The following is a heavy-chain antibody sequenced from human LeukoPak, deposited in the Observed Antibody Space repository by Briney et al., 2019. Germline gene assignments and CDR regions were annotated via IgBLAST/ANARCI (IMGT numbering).Heavy chain of an antibody. CDR3: ARVPCSGGSCSYQHIRYARFPRSYYYYGMDV. J-gene: IGHJ6*02. CDR2: MNPNSGNT. V-gene: IGHV1-8*01. Sequence: ASVKVSCKASGYTFTSYDINWVRQATGQGLEWMGWMNPNSGNTGYAQKFQGRVTMTRNTSISTAYMELSSLRSEDTAVYYCARVPCSGGSCSYQHIRYARFPRSYYYYGMDVWAKGPRSPSP. CDR1: GYTFTSYD. D-gene: IGHD2-15*01.